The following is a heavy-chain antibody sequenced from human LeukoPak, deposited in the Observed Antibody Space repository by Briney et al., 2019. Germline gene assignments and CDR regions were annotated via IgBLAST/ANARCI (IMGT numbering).Heavy chain of an antibody. V-gene: IGHV4-30-4*01. CDR2: IYYSGST. J-gene: IGHJ4*02. D-gene: IGHD3-22*01. Sequence: SETLSLTCTVSGGSISSGDYYWSWIRQPPGKGLEWIGYIYYSGSTYYNPSLKSRVTISVDTSKNQFSLKLSSVTAADTAVYYCARYYDSSGYSKYAIDYWGQGTLVTVSS. CDR1: GGSISSGDYY. CDR3: ARYYDSSGYSKYAIDY.